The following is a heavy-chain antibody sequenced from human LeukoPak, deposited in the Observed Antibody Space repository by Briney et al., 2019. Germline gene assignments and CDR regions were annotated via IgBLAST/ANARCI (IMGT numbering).Heavy chain of an antibody. J-gene: IGHJ4*02. CDR3: ATGIIVGATTLNDY. V-gene: IGHV1-24*01. D-gene: IGHD1-26*01. CDR2: FDPEDGET. Sequence: APVKVSCKVSGYTLTELSMHWVRQAPGKGLEWMGGFDPEDGETIYAQKFQGRVTMTEDTSTDTAYMELSSLRSEDTAVYYCATGIIVGATTLNDYWGQGTLVTVSS. CDR1: GYTLTELS.